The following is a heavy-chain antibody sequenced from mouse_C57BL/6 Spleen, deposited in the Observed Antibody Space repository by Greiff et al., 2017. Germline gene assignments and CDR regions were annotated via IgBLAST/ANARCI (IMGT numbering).Heavy chain of an antibody. J-gene: IGHJ4*01. V-gene: IGHV1-39*01. Sequence: EVQLQQSGPELVKPGASVKISCKASGYSFTDYNMNWVKQSNGKSLEWIGVINPNYGTTSYNQKFKGKATMTVDQSSSTAYMQLNSLTSEDSAVYYCARGVITTVVATPYYAIDYWGQGTAVTVSS. CDR2: INPNYGTT. CDR3: ARGVITTVVATPYYAIDY. D-gene: IGHD1-1*01. CDR1: GYSFTDYN.